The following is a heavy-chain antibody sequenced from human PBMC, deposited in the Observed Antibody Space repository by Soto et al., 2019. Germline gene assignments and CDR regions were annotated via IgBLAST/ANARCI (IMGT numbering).Heavy chain of an antibody. V-gene: IGHV4-39*01. J-gene: IGHJ4*02. D-gene: IGHD3-10*01. CDR1: GVSIRNSSYY. CDR2: IYYIGFT. Sequence: QLQLQESGPGLVKPSETLSLTCTVSGVSIRNSSYYCGWIRRPPGKGLEWIGTIYYIGFTYYNPSLKMRDTISVDTYKNQFSLNLTSVTAEDTAVYDWARHGANWGQGTLVTVAS. CDR3: ARHGAN.